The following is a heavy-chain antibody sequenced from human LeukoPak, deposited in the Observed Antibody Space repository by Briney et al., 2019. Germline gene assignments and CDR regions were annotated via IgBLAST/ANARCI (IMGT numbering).Heavy chain of an antibody. V-gene: IGHV3-7*02. CDR1: GFTFSRYW. CDR3: AKCGSGSNFDY. Sequence: GGSLRLSCSASGFTFSRYWMSWVRQTPGKGLEWVAHLNQDGSEKYYVDSVKGRFTISRENAKNSLYLQMNSLRAEDTAVYYCAKCGSGSNFDYWGQGILVTVSS. D-gene: IGHD3-10*01. CDR2: LNQDGSEK. J-gene: IGHJ4*02.